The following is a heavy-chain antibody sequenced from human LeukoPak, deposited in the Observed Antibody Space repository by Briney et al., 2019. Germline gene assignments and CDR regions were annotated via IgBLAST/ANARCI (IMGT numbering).Heavy chain of an antibody. CDR2: IYYSGST. V-gene: IGHV4-59*05. D-gene: IGHD1-26*01. J-gene: IGHJ4*02. CDR1: GFSLSTYT. CDR3: ARESGSYNY. Sequence: PGGSLRLSCAASGFSLSTYTMNWVRQAPGQGLEWIGSIYYSGSTYYNPSLTSRVTISVDTSKNQFSLKLSSVTAADTAVYYCARESGSYNYWGQGTLVTVSS.